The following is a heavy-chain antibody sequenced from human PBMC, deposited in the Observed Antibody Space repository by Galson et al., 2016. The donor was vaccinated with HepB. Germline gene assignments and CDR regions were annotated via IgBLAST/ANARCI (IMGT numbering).Heavy chain of an antibody. CDR2: IIPIFGTA. CDR3: ATSTTVVTYFDY. CDR1: GGTFSSYA. Sequence: SVKVSCKASGGTFSSYAISWVRQAPGQGLEWMGGIIPIFGTANYAQKFQGRVTITADESTSTAYMALSSLRSEDTAVYYCATSTTVVTYFDYWGQGTLVTVSS. V-gene: IGHV1-69*13. J-gene: IGHJ4*02. D-gene: IGHD4-23*01.